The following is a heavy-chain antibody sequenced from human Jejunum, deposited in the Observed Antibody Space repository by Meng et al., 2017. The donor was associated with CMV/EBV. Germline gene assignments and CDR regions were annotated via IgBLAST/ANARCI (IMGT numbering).Heavy chain of an antibody. D-gene: IGHD1-26*01. J-gene: IGHJ4*02. CDR1: GAPFSGY. V-gene: IGHV4-34*01. CDR3: APGFRSWSGSYSS. Sequence: QVYLQQGGEGLLKPSETLSLTCGVYGAPFSGYWSWVRQPPGKGLEWIGEITHSGSTNYNVSLKSRVTISIDTSKNQFSLKLSSVTATDTAVYYCAPGFRSWSGSYSSWGQGTLVTVSS. CDR2: ITHSGST.